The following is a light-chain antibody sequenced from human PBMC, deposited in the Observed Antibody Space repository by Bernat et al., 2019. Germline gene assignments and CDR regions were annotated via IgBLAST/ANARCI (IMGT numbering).Light chain of an antibody. CDR2: LEGSGSY. CDR1: SGHSGYT. CDR3: ETWDSNTRV. J-gene: IGLJ3*02. Sequence: QPVLTQSSSASASLGSSVKLTCTLSSGHSGYTIAWHQQQPGKAPRYLMKLEGSGSYNKGSGVPDRFAGSSPAADRYLTITNHQSEDDVDYYCETWDSNTRVFGGGTKLTVL. V-gene: IGLV4-60*03.